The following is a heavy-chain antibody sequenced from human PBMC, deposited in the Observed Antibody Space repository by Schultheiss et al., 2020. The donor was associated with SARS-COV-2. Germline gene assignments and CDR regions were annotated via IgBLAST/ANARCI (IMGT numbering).Heavy chain of an antibody. CDR3: ARVGGHPVYNWFDP. V-gene: IGHV3-33*08. J-gene: IGHJ5*02. CDR2: IWYDGSNK. Sequence: GGSLRLSCAASGFTFSSYAMSWVRQAPGKGLEWVAVIWYDGSNKYYADSVKGRFTISRDNSENTVYLQMNGLRPEDTAVYYCARVGGHPVYNWFDPWGQGTLVTVSS. D-gene: IGHD3-16*01. CDR1: GFTFSSYA.